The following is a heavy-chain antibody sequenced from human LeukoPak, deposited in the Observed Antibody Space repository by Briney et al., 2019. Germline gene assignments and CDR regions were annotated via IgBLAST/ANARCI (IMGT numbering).Heavy chain of an antibody. CDR2: INPSGGST. V-gene: IGHV1-46*01. CDR1: GYTFTSYY. CDR3: ARDLYYYDSSGYSDY. J-gene: IGHJ4*02. D-gene: IGHD3-22*01. Sequence: ASVTVSCKASGYTFTSYYMHWVRQAHGEGLERMGMINPSGGSTSYAQKFQGRVTMTRDTSTSTVYMELSSLRSEDTAVYYCARDLYYYDSSGYSDYWGQGTLVTVSS.